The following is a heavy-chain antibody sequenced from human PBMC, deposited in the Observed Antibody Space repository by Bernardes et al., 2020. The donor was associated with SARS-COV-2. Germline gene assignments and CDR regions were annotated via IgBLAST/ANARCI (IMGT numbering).Heavy chain of an antibody. D-gene: IGHD1-26*01. J-gene: IGHJ4*02. CDR3: ARAAEGGTHFDY. CDR2: INAGNGNT. Sequence: ASVKVSCKASGYTFTSYTMHWVRQAPGQRLEWMGWINAGNGNTKYSQKVQGRVTITRDTSASTLYMELSSLRSEDTAVYYCARAAEGGTHFDYWGQGTLVTVSS. CDR1: GYTFTSYT. V-gene: IGHV1-3*01.